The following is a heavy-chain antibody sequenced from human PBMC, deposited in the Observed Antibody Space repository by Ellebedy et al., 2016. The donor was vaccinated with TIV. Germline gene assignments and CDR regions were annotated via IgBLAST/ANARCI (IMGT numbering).Heavy chain of an antibody. CDR2: ISPYTGDT. V-gene: IGHV1-18*01. CDR3: ARDMVQGMVSQYVWFDY. CDR1: GYTFSNYI. Sequence: AASVKVFCKASGYTFSNYIISWVRQPPGQGLEWMAWISPYTGDTNYAQKVQGRVTLSTDTSTSTAYMELRSLRYDDTAVYYCARDMVQGMVSQYVWFDYWGQGTLVTVSS. D-gene: IGHD2-8*01. J-gene: IGHJ4*02.